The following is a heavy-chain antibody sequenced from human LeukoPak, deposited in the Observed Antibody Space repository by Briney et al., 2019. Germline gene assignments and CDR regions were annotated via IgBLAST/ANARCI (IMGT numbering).Heavy chain of an antibody. CDR2: INTNTGNP. CDR1: GYTFTNYA. CDR3: ARGRIQYYYGSGSHPEFDY. V-gene: IGHV7-4-1*02. J-gene: IGHJ4*02. D-gene: IGHD3-10*01. Sequence: ASVKVSCKATGYTFTNYAMKWVREAPWQKLEWIGWINTNTGNPTYAQGFTGRLVFSLDTSVSTAYLQISSLKAEDTAVYYCARGRIQYYYGSGSHPEFDYWGQGTLVTVSS.